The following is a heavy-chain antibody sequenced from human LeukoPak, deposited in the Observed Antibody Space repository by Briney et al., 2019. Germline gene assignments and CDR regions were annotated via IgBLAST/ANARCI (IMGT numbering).Heavy chain of an antibody. J-gene: IGHJ4*02. D-gene: IGHD1-26*01. CDR2: ISSSGSTI. Sequence: GGSLRLSCAASGFTFSDYYMSWIRQAPGKGLEWVSYISSSGSTIYYADSVKGRFTISRDNSKNTLYLQMNSLRAEDTAVYYCAKPTGGGIVGATGLGDYWGQGTLVTVSS. V-gene: IGHV3-11*01. CDR1: GFTFSDYY. CDR3: AKPTGGGIVGATGLGDY.